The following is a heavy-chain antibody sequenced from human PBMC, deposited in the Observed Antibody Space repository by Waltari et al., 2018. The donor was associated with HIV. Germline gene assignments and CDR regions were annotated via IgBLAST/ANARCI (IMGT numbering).Heavy chain of an antibody. Sequence: VQLQESGPGLVKPSATLSLTRAPSSYSLSSAYSGGWIRQPPGKGLEWIGSISHSGSTYYNPSLKSRVTISLDTSKKQFSRKLRSVTAADTAVYYCARGDIVTTGGFDYWGQGTLVTVSS. CDR1: SYSLSSAYS. V-gene: IGHV4-38-2*01. CDR2: ISHSGST. D-gene: IGHD5-12*01. CDR3: ARGDIVTTGGFDY. J-gene: IGHJ4*02.